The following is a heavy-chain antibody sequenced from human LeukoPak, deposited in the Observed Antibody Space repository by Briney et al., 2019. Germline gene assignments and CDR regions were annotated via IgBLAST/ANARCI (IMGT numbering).Heavy chain of an antibody. CDR2: IYYSGST. CDR3: ARGRNQNWFDP. V-gene: IGHV4-31*03. D-gene: IGHD1-14*01. CDR1: GGSISSGGYY. Sequence: PSETLSLTCTVSGGSISSGGYYWSWIRQHPGKGLGWIGYIYYSGSTYYNPSLKSRVTISVDTSKNQFSLKLSSVTAADTAVYYCARGRNQNWFDPWGQGTLVTVSS. J-gene: IGHJ5*02.